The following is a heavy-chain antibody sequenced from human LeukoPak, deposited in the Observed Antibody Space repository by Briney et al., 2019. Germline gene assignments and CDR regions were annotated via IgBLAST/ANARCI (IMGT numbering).Heavy chain of an antibody. V-gene: IGHV3-53*01. CDR2: IYGGGNI. Sequence: GGSLRLSCAASGFTVSSNYMNWVRQAPGKGLEWDSVIYGGGNIYYADSVKGRFTISRDNSKNTLYLQMNSLRAEDTAVYYCARGAGYNYPYYFDYWGQGTLVTVSS. CDR1: GFTVSSNY. CDR3: ARGAGYNYPYYFDY. D-gene: IGHD5-24*01. J-gene: IGHJ4*02.